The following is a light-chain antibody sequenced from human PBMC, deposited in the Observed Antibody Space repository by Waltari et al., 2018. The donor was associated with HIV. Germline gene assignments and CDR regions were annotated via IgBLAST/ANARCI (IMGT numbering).Light chain of an antibody. J-gene: IGKJ1*01. CDR1: QSVSTK. V-gene: IGKV3-15*01. Sequence: SCMASQSVSTKVAWYQQKPGRASTLLVYDASTTAPGVPDRFSGSGSGTEFTLSILSLQSGDFALYFCQQYNSWPQTFGRGTQVDIK. CDR2: DAS. CDR3: QQYNSWPQT.